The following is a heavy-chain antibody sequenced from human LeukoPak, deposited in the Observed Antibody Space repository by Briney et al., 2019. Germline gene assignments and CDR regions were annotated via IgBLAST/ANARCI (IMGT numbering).Heavy chain of an antibody. CDR1: GFTFSTYG. CDR3: TTDGYCSGGNCNSFDY. D-gene: IGHD2-15*01. V-gene: IGHV3-33*01. Sequence: GGSLRLSCAASGFTFSTYGMHWVRQAPGKGLEWVAVIWYDGSSKYYADSVKGRFTISRDNSKNKLYLQMDSLRAEDTAVYYCTTDGYCSGGNCNSFDYWGQGILVTVSA. J-gene: IGHJ4*02. CDR2: IWYDGSSK.